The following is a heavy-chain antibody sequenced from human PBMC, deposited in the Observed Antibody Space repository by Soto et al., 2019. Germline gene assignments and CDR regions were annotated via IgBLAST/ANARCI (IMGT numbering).Heavy chain of an antibody. CDR3: ARVTGRTKPMEW. J-gene: IGHJ1*01. CDR2: VLHTGST. D-gene: IGHD3-3*01. Sequence: QVQLQQWGAGLLKPSETLSLTCAVYGGSFSGYYWNWIRQPPGKGLEWIGEVLHTGSTIYNPSLNCRLSISVDTSKNQFALKLTSVIAADPAVYYCARVTGRTKPMEWWVHGTLVTVSS. CDR1: GGSFSGYY. V-gene: IGHV4-34*02.